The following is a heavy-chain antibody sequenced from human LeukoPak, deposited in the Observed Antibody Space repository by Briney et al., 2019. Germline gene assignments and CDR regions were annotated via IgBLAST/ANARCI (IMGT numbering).Heavy chain of an antibody. J-gene: IGHJ4*02. Sequence: SGGSLRLSCAASGFTVSSNYMGWVRQAPGKGLEWVSLIYSGGSTFYADFVKGRFTISRDNSKNTLYLQMNSLRAEDTAVYYCAGPGASFDYWAQETLVTVSS. CDR3: AGPGASFDY. V-gene: IGHV3-66*01. CDR2: IYSGGST. CDR1: GFTVSSNY.